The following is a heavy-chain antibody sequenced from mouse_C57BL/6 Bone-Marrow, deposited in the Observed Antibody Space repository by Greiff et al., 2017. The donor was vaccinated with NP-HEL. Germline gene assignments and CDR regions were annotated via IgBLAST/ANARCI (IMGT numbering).Heavy chain of an antibody. J-gene: IGHJ4*01. CDR1: GFTFSSYG. CDR3: ARRGYYYGSSGVDY. V-gene: IGHV5-6*01. D-gene: IGHD1-1*01. CDR2: ISSGGSYT. Sequence: EVQLQQSGGDLVKPGGSLKLSCAASGFTFSSYGMSWVRQTPDKRLEWVATISSGGSYTYYPDSVKGRFTISRDNAKNTLYLQMSSLKSEDTAMYYCARRGYYYGSSGVDYWGQGTSVTVSS.